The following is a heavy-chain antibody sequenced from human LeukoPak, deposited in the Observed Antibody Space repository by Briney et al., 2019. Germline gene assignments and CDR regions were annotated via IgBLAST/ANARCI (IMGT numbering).Heavy chain of an antibody. J-gene: IGHJ4*02. Sequence: GGSLRLSCAASGFTFSSYGMHWVRQAPGKGLEWVAVISYDGSNKYYADSVKGRFTISRDNSKNTLYLQTNSLRAEDTAVYYCARLPIFGVVTDYFDYWGQGTLATVSS. D-gene: IGHD3-3*01. CDR1: GFTFSSYG. CDR2: ISYDGSNK. V-gene: IGHV3-30*03. CDR3: ARLPIFGVVTDYFDY.